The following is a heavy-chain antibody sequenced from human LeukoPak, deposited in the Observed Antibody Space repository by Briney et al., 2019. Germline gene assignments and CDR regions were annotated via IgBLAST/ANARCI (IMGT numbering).Heavy chain of an antibody. CDR2: IWNDGSNR. Sequence: PGRSLRLSCAASGFTFSYYGMHWVRQAPGKGLEWVAVIWNDGSNRYYADSVKGRFTVSRDNSQYTLYLQMNSLRAEDTAVYYCARDTRDYYYMDVWGKGTTVTVSS. CDR1: GFTFSYYG. V-gene: IGHV3-33*01. CDR3: ARDTRDYYYMDV. J-gene: IGHJ6*03.